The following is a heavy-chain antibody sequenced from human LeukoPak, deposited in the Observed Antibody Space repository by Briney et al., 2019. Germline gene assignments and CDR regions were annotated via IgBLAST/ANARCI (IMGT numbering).Heavy chain of an antibody. CDR3: ARGSRHSPVTWFDL. CDR2: INHSGST. J-gene: IGHJ5*02. Sequence: SETLSLTCAVYGGSFSGYYWSWIRQPPGKGLEWIGEINHSGSTNYNPSLKSRVTISVDTSKNQFSLKLSSVTAADTAVYYCARGSRHSPVTWFDLWGQGTLVTVSS. D-gene: IGHD5-18*01. CDR1: GGSFSGYY. V-gene: IGHV4-34*01.